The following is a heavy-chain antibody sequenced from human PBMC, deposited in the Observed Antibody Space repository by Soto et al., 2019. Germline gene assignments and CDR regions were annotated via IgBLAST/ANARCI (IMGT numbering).Heavy chain of an antibody. D-gene: IGHD6-13*01. V-gene: IGHV4-59*01. CDR2: IYYSGST. J-gene: IGHJ5*02. CDR1: GGSIISYY. Sequence: SETLSLTCTVSGGSIISYYCIFIRHPPLKGLEWIGYIYYSGSTNYNPSLKSRVTISVDTSKNQFSLKLSSVTAADTAVYYCARLNRVRSSWWNWFDPWGQGTLVTVSS. CDR3: ARLNRVRSSWWNWFDP.